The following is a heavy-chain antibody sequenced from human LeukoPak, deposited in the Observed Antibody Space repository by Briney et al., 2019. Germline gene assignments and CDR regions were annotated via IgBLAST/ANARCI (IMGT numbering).Heavy chain of an antibody. CDR2: IIPIFGTA. J-gene: IGHJ4*02. Sequence: SVKVSCKASGGTFSSYAISWVRQAPGQGLEWMGGIIPIFGTANYAQKFQGRVTITADKSTSTAYMELSRLRSDDTAVYYCARVGAVAGTGFDYWGQGTLVTVSS. V-gene: IGHV1-69*06. CDR1: GGTFSSYA. CDR3: ARVGAVAGTGFDY. D-gene: IGHD6-19*01.